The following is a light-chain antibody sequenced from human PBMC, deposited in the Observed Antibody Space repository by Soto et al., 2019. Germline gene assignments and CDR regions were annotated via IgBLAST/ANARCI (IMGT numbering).Light chain of an antibody. Sequence: QSALTQPASVSGSPGQSITISCTGTSSDVGGYKYVSWYQQHPGKAPKLMSYDVSNRPSVVSNRFSGSKSGNTASGTISGLQAEDEADYYCSSYTRSSTTYVFGTGTKLTAL. CDR2: DVS. J-gene: IGLJ1*01. V-gene: IGLV2-14*01. CDR1: SSDVGGYKY. CDR3: SSYTRSSTTYV.